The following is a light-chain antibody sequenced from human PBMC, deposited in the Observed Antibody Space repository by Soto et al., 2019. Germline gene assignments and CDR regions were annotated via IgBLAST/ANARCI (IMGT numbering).Light chain of an antibody. Sequence: QSALTQPASVSGSHGQSITISCTGTSSDVGGYNYVSWYQQHPGKAPKLMIYEVSNRPSGVSNRFSGSKSGTTASLTISGLQAEDEADYYCSSSTSSSTVVFGGGTKLTVL. V-gene: IGLV2-14*01. CDR3: SSSTSSSTVV. CDR1: SSDVGGYNY. J-gene: IGLJ2*01. CDR2: EVS.